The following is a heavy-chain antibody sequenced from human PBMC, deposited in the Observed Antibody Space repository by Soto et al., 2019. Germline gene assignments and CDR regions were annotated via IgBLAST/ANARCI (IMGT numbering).Heavy chain of an antibody. CDR2: ISGSGGST. V-gene: IGHV3-23*01. Sequence: GGSLRLSCAASGFTFSSYAMSWVRQAPGKGLKWVSAISGSGGSTYYADSVKGRFTISRDNSKNTLYLQMNSLRAEDTAVYYCAKTTTARIAVAPRGLFDYWGQGTLVTVSS. J-gene: IGHJ4*02. CDR3: AKTTTARIAVAPRGLFDY. CDR1: GFTFSSYA. D-gene: IGHD6-19*01.